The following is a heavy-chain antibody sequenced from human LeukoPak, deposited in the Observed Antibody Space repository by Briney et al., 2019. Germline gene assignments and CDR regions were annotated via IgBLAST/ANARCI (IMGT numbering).Heavy chain of an antibody. CDR3: AGDTAMAPRVDY. Sequence: GGSLRLSCAASGFTFSSYSMNWVRQAPGKGLEWVSSISSSSGYIYYADSVKGRFTISRDNAKNSLYLQMNSLRAEDTAVYYCAGDTAMAPRVDYWGQGTLVTVSS. CDR1: GFTFSSYS. V-gene: IGHV3-21*01. J-gene: IGHJ4*02. D-gene: IGHD5-18*01. CDR2: ISSSSGYI.